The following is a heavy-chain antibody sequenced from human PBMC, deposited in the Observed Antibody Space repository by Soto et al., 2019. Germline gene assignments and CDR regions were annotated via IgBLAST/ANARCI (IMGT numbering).Heavy chain of an antibody. V-gene: IGHV3-11*01. J-gene: IGHJ3*02. Sequence: AQLVESGGGLVKAGASLRLSCAVSGFTFSDHYMTWIRQAPGKGLLWVSDISTSGSTINSADAVKGRITISRDNAKKSMYLQMDSLTPEDTVVYCWGMAMSRAGFDILGPGTTGTVSS. CDR3: GMAMSRAGFDI. CDR1: GFTFSDHY. CDR2: ISTSGSTI. D-gene: IGHD2-2*01.